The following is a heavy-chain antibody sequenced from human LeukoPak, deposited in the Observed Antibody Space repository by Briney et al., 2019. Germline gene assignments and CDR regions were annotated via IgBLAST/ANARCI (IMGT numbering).Heavy chain of an antibody. CDR1: GYTFTGYY. Sequence: ASVKVSCKASGYTFTGYYMHWVRQAPGQGLEWVGWMNPNSGNTGYAQKFQGRVTMTRNTSISTAYMELSSLRSEDTAVYYCARINYDILTGYLGHFDYWGQGTLVTVSS. CDR2: MNPNSGNT. J-gene: IGHJ4*02. CDR3: ARINYDILTGYLGHFDY. V-gene: IGHV1-8*02. D-gene: IGHD3-9*01.